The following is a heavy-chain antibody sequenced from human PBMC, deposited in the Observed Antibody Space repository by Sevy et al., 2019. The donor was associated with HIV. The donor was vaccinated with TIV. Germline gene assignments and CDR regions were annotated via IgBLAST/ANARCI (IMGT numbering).Heavy chain of an antibody. J-gene: IGHJ6*02. CDR1: GFTFGTYD. CDR3: AKNRPPGGSLFSRHGMDV. Sequence: GGSLRLSCAASGFTFGTYDMHWVRQAQGKGLEWVAIISYDGSYRYYADSVRGRFSMSRDNSKNTMYLQVSGLLIEDTAVYYCAKNRPPGGSLFSRHGMDVWGRGTTVNVSS. V-gene: IGHV3-30*18. CDR2: ISYDGSYR. D-gene: IGHD3-16*01.